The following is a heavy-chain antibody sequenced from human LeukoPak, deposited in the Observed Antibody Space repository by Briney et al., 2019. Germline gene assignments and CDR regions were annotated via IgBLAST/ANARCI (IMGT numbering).Heavy chain of an antibody. J-gene: IGHJ3*02. Sequence: ASVKVSCKASGYTFTGYYTHWVRQAPGQGLEWMGWINPNSGGTNYAQRFQGRVTMTRDTSISTAYMELSRLRSDDTAVYYCAREFRRYCSGGNCYSPLEYAFDIWGQGTMVTVSS. CDR2: INPNSGGT. V-gene: IGHV1-2*02. CDR3: AREFRRYCSGGNCYSPLEYAFDI. CDR1: GYTFTGYY. D-gene: IGHD2-15*01.